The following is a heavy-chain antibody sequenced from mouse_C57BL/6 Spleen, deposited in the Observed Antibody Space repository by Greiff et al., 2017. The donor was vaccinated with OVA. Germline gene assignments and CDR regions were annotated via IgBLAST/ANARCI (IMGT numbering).Heavy chain of an antibody. CDR2: ISSGSSTI. J-gene: IGHJ4*01. V-gene: IGHV5-17*01. Sequence: EVMLVESGGGLVKPGGSLKLSCAASGFTFSDYGMHWVRQAPEKGLEWVAYISSGSSTIYYADTVKGRFTISRDNAKNTLFLQMTSLRSEDTAMYYCARGGYYGSSYGYAMDYWGQGTSVTVSS. D-gene: IGHD1-1*01. CDR1: GFTFSDYG. CDR3: ARGGYYGSSYGYAMDY.